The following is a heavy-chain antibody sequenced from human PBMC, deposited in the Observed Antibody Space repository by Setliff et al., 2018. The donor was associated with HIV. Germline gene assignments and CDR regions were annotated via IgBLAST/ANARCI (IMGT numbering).Heavy chain of an antibody. D-gene: IGHD5-12*01. Sequence: SLKISCSASGFTFSRFGMHWIRQAPGKGLEWVAFTRFTGTFEYYSDTVKGRFTISRDNTRNTIYLQMSSLRPEDTATYYCAKDDHGGYDLLFYFDSWGQGIPVTVSA. V-gene: IGHV3-30*02. J-gene: IGHJ4*02. CDR3: AKDDHGGYDLLFYFDS. CDR1: GFTFSRFG. CDR2: TRFTGTFE.